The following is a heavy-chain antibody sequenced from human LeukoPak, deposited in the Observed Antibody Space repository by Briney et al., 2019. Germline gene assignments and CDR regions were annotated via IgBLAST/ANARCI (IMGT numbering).Heavy chain of an antibody. CDR3: ARDPDNSGYYSGLDY. V-gene: IGHV1-46*01. Sequence: ASVKVSCKASGYTFTRFYIHWVRQAPGQGLEWMGIINPSGGSTSYAQKFQGRVTMTRDTSTSTVYVELSSLRSEDTAVYYCARDPDNSGYYSGLDYWGQGTLVTVSS. J-gene: IGHJ4*02. D-gene: IGHD3-22*01. CDR2: INPSGGST. CDR1: GYTFTRFY.